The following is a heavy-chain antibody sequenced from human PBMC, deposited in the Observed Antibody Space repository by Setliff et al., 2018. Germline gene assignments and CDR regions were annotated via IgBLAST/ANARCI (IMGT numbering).Heavy chain of an antibody. CDR3: AKDRQGGATEPLNAFDI. Sequence: GGSLRLSCAASGFSFSSYGMHWGRQAPGKGLEWVAFIRSDGSNKYYADSVKGRFTISRDNSKNTLYLQMNSLRVEDTAVYYCAKDRQGGATEPLNAFDIWGQGTMVTVSS. CDR1: GFSFSSYG. V-gene: IGHV3-30*02. D-gene: IGHD1-26*01. CDR2: IRSDGSNK. J-gene: IGHJ3*02.